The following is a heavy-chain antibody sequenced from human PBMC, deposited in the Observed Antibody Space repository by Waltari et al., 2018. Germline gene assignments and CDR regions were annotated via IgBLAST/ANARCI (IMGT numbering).Heavy chain of an antibody. J-gene: IGHJ4*02. CDR1: GGSFSGYY. CDR3: ARGPTRYYYDSSGYY. D-gene: IGHD3-22*01. Sequence: QVPLQQWGAGLLKPSETLSLTCAAYGGSFSGYYWSWFGSPPGKGLEWIGEINHSGSTNYNPSLKSRVTISVDTSKNQFSRKLSSVTAADTAVYYCARGPTRYYYDSSGYYWGQGTLVTVSS. CDR2: INHSGST. V-gene: IGHV4-34*01.